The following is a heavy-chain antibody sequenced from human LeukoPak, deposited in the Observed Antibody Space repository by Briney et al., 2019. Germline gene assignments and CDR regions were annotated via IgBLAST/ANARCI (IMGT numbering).Heavy chain of an antibody. D-gene: IGHD3-10*01. CDR3: ARRPYYSESGFDS. J-gene: IGHJ4*02. CDR1: GFTFSAYG. CDR2: IWYDGSNK. Sequence: GGSLRLSCAASGFTFSAYGMHWVRQAPGKGLEWVAVIWYDGSNKYYADSVKGRFTISRDNSKNTLYLQMNSLRAEDTAVYYYARRPYYSESGFDSWGQGTLVTVSS. V-gene: IGHV3-33*01.